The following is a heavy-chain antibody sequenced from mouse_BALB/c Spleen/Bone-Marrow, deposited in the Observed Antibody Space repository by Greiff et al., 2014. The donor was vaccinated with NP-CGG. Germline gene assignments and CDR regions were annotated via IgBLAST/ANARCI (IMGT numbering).Heavy chain of an antibody. V-gene: IGHV5-12-1*01. J-gene: IGHJ2*01. CDR2: ISSGGGST. CDR3: ARHRYYFDY. CDR1: GFAFSSYD. Sequence: LMESGGGLVKPGGSLKLSCAASGFAFSSYDMSWVRQTPEKRLEWVAYISSGGGSTYYPDTVKGRFTISRDNAKNTLYLQMSSLKSEDTAMYYCARHRYYFDYWGQGTTLTVSS.